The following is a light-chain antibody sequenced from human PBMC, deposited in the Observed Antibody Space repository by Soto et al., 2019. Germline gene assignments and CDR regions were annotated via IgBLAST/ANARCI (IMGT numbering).Light chain of an antibody. CDR3: AAWDDSLQGFV. V-gene: IGLV1-44*01. J-gene: IGLJ1*01. CDR1: RSNTGSST. Sequence: QSVLTQPPSASGTPGQRVTISCSGSRSNTGSSTVRWFQQLPGTAPKLLIYSTDERPSGRPSGVPDRFSGSKSGTSVSLAISGLQSEDEADYYCAAWDDSLQGFVFGTGTKLTVL. CDR2: STD.